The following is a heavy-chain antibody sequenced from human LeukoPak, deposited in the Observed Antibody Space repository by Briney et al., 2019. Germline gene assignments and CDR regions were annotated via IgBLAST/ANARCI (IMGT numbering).Heavy chain of an antibody. CDR1: GFTVSSNY. J-gene: IGHJ4*02. CDR2: ISWNSGSI. V-gene: IGHV3-9*01. D-gene: IGHD3-22*01. Sequence: QTGGSLRLSCAASGFTVSSNYMSWVRQAPGKGLECVSGISWNSGSIGYADSVKGRFTISRDNAKNSLYLQMNSLRAEDTALYYCAKGPGYYYDSSGYYGYWGQGTLVTVSS. CDR3: AKGPGYYYDSSGYYGY.